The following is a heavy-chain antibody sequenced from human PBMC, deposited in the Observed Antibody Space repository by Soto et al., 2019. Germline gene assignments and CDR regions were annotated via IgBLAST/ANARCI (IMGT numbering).Heavy chain of an antibody. CDR3: ARGGGGYSSSWSLFDY. J-gene: IGHJ4*02. CDR1: GYTFTSYY. Sequence: ASVKVPCTASGYTFTSYYMHWVRQAPGQGLEWMGIINPSGGSTSYAQKFQGRVTMTRDTSTSTVYMELSSLRSEDTAVYYCARGGGGYSSSWSLFDYRGQGTLGSVSS. V-gene: IGHV1-46*01. CDR2: INPSGGST. D-gene: IGHD6-13*01.